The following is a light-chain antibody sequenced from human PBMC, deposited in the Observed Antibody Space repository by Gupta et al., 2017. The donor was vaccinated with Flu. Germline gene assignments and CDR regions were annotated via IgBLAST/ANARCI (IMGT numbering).Light chain of an antibody. J-gene: IGKJ4*01. CDR1: QGIANY. V-gene: IGKV1-27*01. CDR2: LTS. CDR3: QKCNNAPLT. Sequence: GDRVTITCRPSQGIANYLAWYQQKPGQAPKLLIYLTSTLQPGVPSRFSASRTGTDFTLTISSLQPEDVATYYCQKCNNAPLTFGGGTKVEI.